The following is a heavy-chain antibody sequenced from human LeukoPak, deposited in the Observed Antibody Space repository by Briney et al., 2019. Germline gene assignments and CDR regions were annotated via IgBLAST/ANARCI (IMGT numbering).Heavy chain of an antibody. CDR2: INPNSGGT. CDR1: GYIFTASY. CDR3: ARDPGYSSSWYDY. Sequence: ASVKVSCKASGYIFTASYIHWVRQAPGQGLEWMGWINPNSGGTNYAQKFQGRVTMTRDTSISTAYMELSRLRSDDTAVYYCARDPGYSSSWYDYWGQGTLVTVSS. D-gene: IGHD6-13*01. J-gene: IGHJ4*02. V-gene: IGHV1-2*02.